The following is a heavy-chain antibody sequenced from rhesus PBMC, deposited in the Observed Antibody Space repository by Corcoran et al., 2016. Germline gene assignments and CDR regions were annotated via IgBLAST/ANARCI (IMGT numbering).Heavy chain of an antibody. CDR3: AKDWGY. D-gene: IGHD3-34*01. J-gene: IGHJ4*01. Sequence: EVQLLETGGGLVQPGGSLKLSCAASGFTFSSFGLSWFRQAPGKGLEWVSANSSGGDSTFYADSVKGRFTISRDNSKNTLSLQMNSLRAEDTAVYYCAKDWGYWGQGVLVTVSS. CDR2: NSSGGDST. V-gene: IGHV3S5*01. CDR1: GFTFSSFG.